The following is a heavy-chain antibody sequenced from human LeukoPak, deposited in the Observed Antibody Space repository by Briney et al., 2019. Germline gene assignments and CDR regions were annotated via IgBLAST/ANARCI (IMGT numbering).Heavy chain of an antibody. V-gene: IGHV6-1*01. CDR1: GDSVSSNSAA. CDR3: ARGRLGDLSAFDY. J-gene: IGHJ4*02. CDR2: TYYRSKWYN. D-gene: IGHD2-21*02. Sequence: SQTLSLTCAISGDSVSSNSAAWNWIRQSPPRGLEWLGRTYYRSKWYNDYAVSVKSRITINPDTSKNQFSLQLNSVTPEDTAVYYCARGRLGDLSAFDYWGQGTLVTVSS.